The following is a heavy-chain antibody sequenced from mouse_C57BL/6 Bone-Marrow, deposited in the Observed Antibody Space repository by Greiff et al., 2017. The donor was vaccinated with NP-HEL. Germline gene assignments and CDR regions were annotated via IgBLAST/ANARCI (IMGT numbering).Heavy chain of an antibody. Sequence: EVKLLESGGGLVQPGGSLSLSCAASGFTFTDYYMSWVRQPPGKALEWLGFIRNKANGYTTEYSASVKGRFTISRDNSQSILYLQMNALRAEDSATYYCARYRYGKGFDYWGQGTTLTVSS. V-gene: IGHV7-3*01. CDR1: GFTFTDYY. J-gene: IGHJ2*01. CDR3: ARYRYGKGFDY. CDR2: IRNKANGYTT. D-gene: IGHD2-10*02.